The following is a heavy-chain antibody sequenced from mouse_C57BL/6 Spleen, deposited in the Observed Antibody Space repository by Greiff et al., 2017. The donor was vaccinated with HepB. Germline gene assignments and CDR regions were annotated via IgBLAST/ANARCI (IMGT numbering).Heavy chain of an antibody. D-gene: IGHD2-1*01. CDR3: ARFGNLYYYAMDH. J-gene: IGHJ4*01. Sequence: EVQLQQSGPGLVKPSQSLSLTCSVTGYSITSGYYWNWIRQFPGNKLEWMGYISYDGSNNYNPSLKNRISITRDTSKNQFFLKLNSVTTEDTATYYCARFGNLYYYAMDHWGQGTSVTVAS. CDR2: ISYDGSN. V-gene: IGHV3-6*01. CDR1: GYSITSGYY.